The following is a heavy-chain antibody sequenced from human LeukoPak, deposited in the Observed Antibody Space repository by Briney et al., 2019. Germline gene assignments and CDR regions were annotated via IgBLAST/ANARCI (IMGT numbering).Heavy chain of an antibody. D-gene: IGHD2-15*01. CDR3: AVRCSGGSCYSGY. J-gene: IGHJ4*02. CDR1: GYTFTNYG. V-gene: IGHV1-18*01. Sequence: ASVKVSCKASGYTFTNYGISWVRQAPGQGLEWMGWISAYNGNTNYAQKLQGRVSMTTDTSTSTAYMELRSLRSDDTAVYYCAVRCSGGSCYSGYWGQGTLVTVSS. CDR2: ISAYNGNT.